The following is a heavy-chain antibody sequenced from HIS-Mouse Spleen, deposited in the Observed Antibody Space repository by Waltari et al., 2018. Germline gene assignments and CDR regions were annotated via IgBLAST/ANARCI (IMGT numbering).Heavy chain of an antibody. CDR3: ARASRDLLLPRYFDL. Sequence: QVQLQESGPGLVKPSETLSLTCTVSGGSISSYYWSWIRQPPGKGLEWIGYDSGSTNYNPALKSRVTISVDTSKNQFSLKLSSGTAADTAVYYCARASRDLLLPRYFDLWGRGTLVTVSS. V-gene: IGHV4-59*01. J-gene: IGHJ2*01. CDR2: YDSGST. CDR1: GGSISSYY.